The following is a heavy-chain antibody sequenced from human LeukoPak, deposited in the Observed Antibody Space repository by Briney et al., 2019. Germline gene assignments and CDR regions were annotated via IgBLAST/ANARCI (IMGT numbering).Heavy chain of an antibody. Sequence: GGSLRLSCAASGFTFSSYAMSWVRQAPGKGLAWVSAISGSGDNTDYTDSVKGRFTISRDNSKNTLYLQMNSLRAEDTAVYYCAKKSCSSTSCYEDVWGKGTTVTVSS. D-gene: IGHD2-2*01. J-gene: IGHJ6*04. CDR3: AKKSCSSTSCYEDV. V-gene: IGHV3-23*01. CDR1: GFTFSSYA. CDR2: ISGSGDNT.